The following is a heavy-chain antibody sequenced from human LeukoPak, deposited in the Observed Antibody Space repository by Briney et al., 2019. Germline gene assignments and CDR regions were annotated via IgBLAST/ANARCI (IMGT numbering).Heavy chain of an antibody. CDR1: GFTFDDYA. J-gene: IGHJ4*02. V-gene: IGHV3-9*01. D-gene: IGHD4-17*01. CDR3: AKVAGDRNYFDY. Sequence: GGSLRLSCAASGFTFDDYAMHWVRQAPGKGLEWVSGISWNSNNIDYADSVKGRLTISRDNAKNSLYLQMNSLRADDTALYYCAKVAGDRNYFDYWGQGTLVTVSS. CDR2: ISWNSNNI.